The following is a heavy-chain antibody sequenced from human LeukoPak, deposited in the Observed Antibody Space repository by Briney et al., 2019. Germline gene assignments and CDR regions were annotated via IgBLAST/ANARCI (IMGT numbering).Heavy chain of an antibody. J-gene: IGHJ5*02. CDR2: ISYDGSNK. V-gene: IGHV3-30*18. CDR1: GFTFSSYG. CDR3: GKDEAISSTSGNGSDP. D-gene: IGHD2-2*01. Sequence: GGSLRLSCAASGFTFSSYGMHWVRQAPGKGLEWVAVISYDGSNKYCADSVKGRFTISRDNSKNTLYLQMNSLRAEDTAVYYCGKDEAISSTSGNGSDPWGQETRSPSPQ.